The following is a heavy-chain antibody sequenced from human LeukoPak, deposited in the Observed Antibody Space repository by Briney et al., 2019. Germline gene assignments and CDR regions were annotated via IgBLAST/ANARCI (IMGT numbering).Heavy chain of an antibody. D-gene: IGHD3-16*02. Sequence: ASVKVSCKVSGYTLAELSMHWVRQAPGKGLEWMGGFDPEDGETIYAQKFQGRVTMTEDTSTDTAYMELSSLRSEDTAVYYCATGGNMITFGGVIVHWGQGTLVTVSS. J-gene: IGHJ4*02. CDR3: ATGGNMITFGGVIVH. CDR1: GYTLAELS. V-gene: IGHV1-24*01. CDR2: FDPEDGET.